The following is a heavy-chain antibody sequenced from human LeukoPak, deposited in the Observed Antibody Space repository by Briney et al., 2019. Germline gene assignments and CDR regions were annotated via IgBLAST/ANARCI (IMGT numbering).Heavy chain of an antibody. D-gene: IGHD4-17*01. V-gene: IGHV4-61*02. CDR3: ARVVNGDYGLDY. CDR2: IYSSGST. CDR1: GGSISSSSYY. J-gene: IGHJ4*02. Sequence: PSETLSLTCTVSGGSISSSSYYWGWIRQPAGKGLEWIGRIYSSGSTNCNPSLKSRVTMSADTSKNQFSLKLRFVTAADTALYYCARVVNGDYGLDYWGQGTLVTVSS.